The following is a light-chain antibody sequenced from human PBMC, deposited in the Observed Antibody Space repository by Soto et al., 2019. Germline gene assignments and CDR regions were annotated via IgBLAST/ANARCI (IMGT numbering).Light chain of an antibody. CDR2: EVS. CDR1: SSDVGSYNR. Sequence: QSVLTQPPSVSGSPGQSVTISCTGTSSDVGSYNRVSWYQQPPGTAPKLMIYEVSNRPSGVPDRFSGSKSGNTASLTISGLQAEDEADYYCRSYTSSSTSFYVFGTGTKVTVL. CDR3: RSYTSSSTSFYV. V-gene: IGLV2-18*02. J-gene: IGLJ1*01.